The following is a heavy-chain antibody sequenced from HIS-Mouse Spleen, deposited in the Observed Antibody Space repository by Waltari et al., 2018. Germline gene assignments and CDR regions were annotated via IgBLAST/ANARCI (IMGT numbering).Heavy chain of an antibody. CDR1: GGSISSSSYY. CDR3: AREIPYSSSWYDWYFDL. CDR2: IYYSGTT. D-gene: IGHD6-13*01. Sequence: QLQLQESGPGLVKPSETLSLTCTVSGGSISSSSYYWGWIRQPPGKGLEWIGSIYYSGTTCYNPTLKIRVTISVDTSKNQFSLKLSSVTAADTAVYYCAREIPYSSSWYDWYFDLWGRGTLVTVSS. V-gene: IGHV4-39*07. J-gene: IGHJ2*01.